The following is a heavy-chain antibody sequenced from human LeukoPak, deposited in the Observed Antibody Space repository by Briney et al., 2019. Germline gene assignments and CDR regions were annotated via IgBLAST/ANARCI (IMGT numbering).Heavy chain of an antibody. CDR1: GFTFSSYA. V-gene: IGHV3-23*05. CDR3: AANWNLDY. D-gene: IGHD1-1*01. CDR2: IRNSGTST. Sequence: GGSLRLSCAASGFTFSSYAMTWVRQAPGKGLEWVSAIRNSGTSTYYAASVKGRFTISRDNSKNTLYLQMNSLRAEDTAVYYCAANWNLDYWGQGTLVIVSS. J-gene: IGHJ4*02.